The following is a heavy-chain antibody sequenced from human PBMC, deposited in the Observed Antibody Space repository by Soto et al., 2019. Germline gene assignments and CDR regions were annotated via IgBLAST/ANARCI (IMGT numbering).Heavy chain of an antibody. J-gene: IGHJ3*02. CDR3: AREGGGYYDFWSGYSAFDI. Sequence: GGSLRLSCAASGFTFSSYGMHWVRQAPGKGLEWVAVIWYDGSNKYYADSVKGRFTISRDNSKNTLYLQMNSLRAEDTAMYYCAREGGGYYDFWSGYSAFDIWGQGTMVTVSS. D-gene: IGHD3-3*01. V-gene: IGHV3-33*01. CDR1: GFTFSSYG. CDR2: IWYDGSNK.